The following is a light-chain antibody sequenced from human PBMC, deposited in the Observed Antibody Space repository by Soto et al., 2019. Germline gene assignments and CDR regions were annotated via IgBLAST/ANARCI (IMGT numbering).Light chain of an antibody. CDR3: QQYNNWSPIT. J-gene: IGKJ5*01. CDR1: QSVSSN. V-gene: IGKV3-15*01. Sequence: EIVMTQSPATLSVSPGERATLSCRASQSVSSNLAWYQQKPGQAPRLLIYGASTRATVIPARFSGIGSGTEFTLTISGLQSEDFAVYYCQQYNNWSPITGGQGTRLEIK. CDR2: GAS.